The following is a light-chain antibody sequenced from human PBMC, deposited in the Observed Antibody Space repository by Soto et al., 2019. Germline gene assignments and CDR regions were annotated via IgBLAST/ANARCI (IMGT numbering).Light chain of an antibody. CDR2: GTT. Sequence: EIIMTQSPATLSVSPGERATLSCSASQSVNGNLAWYQQTLGQAPRLLIYGTTTRATGTPARFIGSRTGTEFTLTISSLQSEDFAVYFCQQYNDRPPWTFGQGTKVEI. V-gene: IGKV3-15*01. CDR1: QSVNGN. J-gene: IGKJ1*01. CDR3: QQYNDRPPWT.